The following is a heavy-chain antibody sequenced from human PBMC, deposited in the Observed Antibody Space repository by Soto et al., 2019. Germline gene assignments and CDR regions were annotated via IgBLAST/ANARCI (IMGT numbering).Heavy chain of an antibody. CDR3: ASRTARPDY. J-gene: IGHJ4*02. CDR2: IWYDGSNK. V-gene: IGHV3-33*01. D-gene: IGHD2-8*02. Sequence: QVQLVESGGGVVQPGRSLRLSCAASGFTFSSYGMHWVRQAPGKGLEWVAVIWYDGSNKYYADSVKGRFTISRDNSKNTLYLQMNSLRAEDTAVYYCASRTARPDYWGQGTLVTVSS. CDR1: GFTFSSYG.